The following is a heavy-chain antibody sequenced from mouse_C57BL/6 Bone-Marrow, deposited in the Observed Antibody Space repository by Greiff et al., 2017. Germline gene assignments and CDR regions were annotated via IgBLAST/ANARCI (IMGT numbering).Heavy chain of an antibody. J-gene: IGHJ4*01. Sequence: EVNVVESGGGLVQSGRSLRLSCATSGFTFSDFYMEWVRQAPGKGLEWIAASRNKANDYTTEYSASVKGRFIVSRDTSQSILYLQMNALRAEDTAIYYCARAMVTSYAMDYWGQGTSVTVSS. V-gene: IGHV7-1*01. CDR2: SRNKANDYTT. D-gene: IGHD2-2*01. CDR3: ARAMVTSYAMDY. CDR1: GFTFSDFY.